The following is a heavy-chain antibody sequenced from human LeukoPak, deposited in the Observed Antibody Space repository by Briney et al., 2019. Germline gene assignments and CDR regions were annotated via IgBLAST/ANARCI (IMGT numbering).Heavy chain of an antibody. D-gene: IGHD3-3*02. V-gene: IGHV4-34*01. CDR1: GGSFSAYF. CDR3: ARGKPFSPIQD. CDR2: INHSGST. Sequence: SETLSLTCAVYGGSFSAYFWSWIRQPPGKGLEWIGEINHSGSTNYNPSLKSRVTILVDKSKNQFSLKLNSVTAADTAVYYCARGKPFSPIQDWGQGTLVTVSS. J-gene: IGHJ1*01.